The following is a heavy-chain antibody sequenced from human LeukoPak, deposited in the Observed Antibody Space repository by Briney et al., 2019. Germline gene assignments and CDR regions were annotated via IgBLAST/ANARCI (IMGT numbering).Heavy chain of an antibody. CDR3: ARLGLYSSGVADF. CDR1: GGSISSSSYF. CDR2: IYYSVST. Sequence: PSETLSLTCTVSGGSISSSSYFWGWIRRHPGKGLEWIVSIYYSVSTYYNPSLKSRVTISVDTSKNQFSLKLSSVTAADTAVYYCARLGLYSSGVADFWGQGTLVTVSS. J-gene: IGHJ4*02. V-gene: IGHV4-39*01. D-gene: IGHD6-25*01.